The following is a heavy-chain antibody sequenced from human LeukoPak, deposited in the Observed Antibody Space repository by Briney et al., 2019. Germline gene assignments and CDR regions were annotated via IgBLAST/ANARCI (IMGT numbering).Heavy chain of an antibody. D-gene: IGHD2-2*01. CDR3: ARSGRYCSSTSCLYFDY. CDR1: GFTFSSYA. Sequence: GGSLRLSCAASGFTFSSYAMHWVRQAPGKGLEYVSAISSNGGSTYYANSVKGRFTISRDNSKNTLYLQMGSLRAEDMAVYYCARSGRYCSSTSCLYFDYWGQGTLVTVSS. V-gene: IGHV3-64*01. CDR2: ISSNGGST. J-gene: IGHJ4*02.